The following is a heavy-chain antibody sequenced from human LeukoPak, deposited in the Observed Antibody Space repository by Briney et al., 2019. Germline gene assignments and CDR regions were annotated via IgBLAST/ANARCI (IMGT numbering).Heavy chain of an antibody. J-gene: IGHJ4*02. CDR1: GYTLTEFS. CDR3: ARGALYSSSAGY. Sequence: ASVKVSCKVSGYTLTEFSMHWVRQAPGKGLEWMGGFDPEYGERIHPQKFQGRVTMTEDTSTDTAYMELSSLRSEDTAVYYCARGALYSSSAGYWGQGTLVTVSS. D-gene: IGHD6-6*01. CDR2: FDPEYGER. V-gene: IGHV1-24*01.